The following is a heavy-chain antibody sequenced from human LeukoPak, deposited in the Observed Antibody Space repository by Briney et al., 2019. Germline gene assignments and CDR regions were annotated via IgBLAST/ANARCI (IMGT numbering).Heavy chain of an antibody. D-gene: IGHD6-6*01. J-gene: IGHJ4*02. CDR1: GFGFSNYS. V-gene: IGHV3-21*01. Sequence: RAGGSLRLSCVASGFGFSNYSMNWVRQAPGKGLEWVSSVSVSSAYIYYADSVKGRFTISRDNAKNSLYLQMDSLRAEDTAVYYCARDFSVTARLPFEYWGQGTLVTVSS. CDR2: VSVSSAYI. CDR3: ARDFSVTARLPFEY.